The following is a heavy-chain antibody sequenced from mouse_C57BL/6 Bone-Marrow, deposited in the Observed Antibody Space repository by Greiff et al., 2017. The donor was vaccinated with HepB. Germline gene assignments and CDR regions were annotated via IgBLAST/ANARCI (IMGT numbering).Heavy chain of an antibody. Sequence: QVQLQQPGAELVKPGASVKLSCKASGYTFTSYWMQWVKQRPGQGLEWIGEIDPSDSYTNYNQKFKGKATLTVDTSSSTAYMQLSSLTSEDSAVYYCAKDPIYYCGGGYFDVWGTGTTVTVSS. CDR3: AKDPIYYCGGGYFDV. CDR2: IDPSDSYT. D-gene: IGHD1-1*01. V-gene: IGHV1-50*01. J-gene: IGHJ1*03. CDR1: GYTFTSYW.